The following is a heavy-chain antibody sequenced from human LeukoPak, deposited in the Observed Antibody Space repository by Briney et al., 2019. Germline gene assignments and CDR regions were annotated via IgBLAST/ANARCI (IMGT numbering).Heavy chain of an antibody. V-gene: IGHV3-30*04. J-gene: IGHJ4*02. Sequence: PGRTLRLSCAASGFTFSSYAMHWVRQAPAKGLEWVAVISYDGSNKYYADSVKGRFTISRDNSKNTLYLQMNSLRAEDTAVYYCARGSVSMNCGGDCYLDYWGQGTLVTVSS. CDR3: ARGSVSMNCGGDCYLDY. CDR1: GFTFSSYA. D-gene: IGHD2-21*02. CDR2: ISYDGSNK.